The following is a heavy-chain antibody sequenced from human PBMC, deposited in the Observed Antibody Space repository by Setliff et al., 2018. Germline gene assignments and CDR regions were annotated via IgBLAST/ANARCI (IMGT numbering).Heavy chain of an antibody. V-gene: IGHV4-4*07. Sequence: LSLTCTVSGGSISSYYWSWIRQPAGKGLEWIGRIYISGSTNYNPSLKSRVTMSVDTSKNQFSLKLSSVTAADTAVYYCARSYYNFWSGYYRVNWFDPWGQGTPVTVSS. D-gene: IGHD3-3*01. J-gene: IGHJ5*02. CDR2: IYISGST. CDR3: ARSYYNFWSGYYRVNWFDP. CDR1: GGSISSYY.